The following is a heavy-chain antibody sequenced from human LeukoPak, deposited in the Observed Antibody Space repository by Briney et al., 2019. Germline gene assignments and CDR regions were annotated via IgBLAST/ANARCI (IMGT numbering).Heavy chain of an antibody. V-gene: IGHV1-58*02. CDR3: GADLTMVRGVPRWFDP. CDR2: IVVGSGNT. J-gene: IGHJ5*02. D-gene: IGHD3-10*01. CDR1: GFTFTSSA. Sequence: AVKVSCKASGFTFTSSAMQWVRQARGQRLEWIGWIVVGSGNTNYAQKFQERVTITRDMSTSTTYMELSSLRSEDTAVYYCGADLTMVRGVPRWFDPWGQGTLVTVSS.